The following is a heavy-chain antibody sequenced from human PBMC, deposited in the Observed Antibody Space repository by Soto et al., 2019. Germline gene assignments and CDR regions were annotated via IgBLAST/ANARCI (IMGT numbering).Heavy chain of an antibody. J-gene: IGHJ6*02. D-gene: IGHD1-1*01. CDR1: GGSISSYY. CDR3: ARETLEDGMDV. CDR2: IYYSGST. V-gene: IGHV4-59*01. Sequence: SATLSLTGTVSGGSISSYYWSWNRQPPGKGLEWIGYIYYSGSTNYNPSLKSRVTISVDTSKNQFSLKLSSVTAADTAVYYCARETLEDGMDVWGQGTTVTVSS.